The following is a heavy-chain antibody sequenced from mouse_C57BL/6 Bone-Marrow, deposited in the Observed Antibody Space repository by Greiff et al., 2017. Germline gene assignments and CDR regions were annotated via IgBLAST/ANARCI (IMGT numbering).Heavy chain of an antibody. J-gene: IGHJ2*01. D-gene: IGHD1-1*01. Sequence: EVKLVESGGGLVQPGGSLKLSCAASGFTFSDYYMYWVRQTPEKRLEWVAYISNGGGSTYYPDTVKGRFTISRDNAKNTLYLQMSRLKSEDTAMYYCARYYYGGFDYWCQGTTLTVSS. CDR2: ISNGGGST. CDR1: GFTFSDYY. V-gene: IGHV5-12*01. CDR3: ARYYYGGFDY.